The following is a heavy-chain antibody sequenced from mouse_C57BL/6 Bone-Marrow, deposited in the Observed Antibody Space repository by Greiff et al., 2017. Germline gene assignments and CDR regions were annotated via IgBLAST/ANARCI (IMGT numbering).Heavy chain of an antibody. J-gene: IGHJ1*03. CDR3: TRDYYGSSYPHWYCDV. V-gene: IGHV1-15*01. CDR1: GYTFTDYE. Sequence: QVQLKESGAELVRPGASVTLSCKASGYTFTDYEMHWVKQTPVHGLEWIGAIDPETGGTAYNQKFKGKAILTADKSSSTAYMELRSLTSEDSAVYYCTRDYYGSSYPHWYCDVWGTGTTVTVSS. D-gene: IGHD1-1*01. CDR2: IDPETGGT.